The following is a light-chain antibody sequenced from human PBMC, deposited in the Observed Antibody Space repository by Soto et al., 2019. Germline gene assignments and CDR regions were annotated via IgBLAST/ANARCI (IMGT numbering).Light chain of an antibody. CDR1: QSFSSN. V-gene: IGKV3-15*01. Sequence: EIVLTQSPATLSLSPGERATLSCGASQSFSSNLAWYQQKPGQAPRLLIYGASTRATDIPDRFSGSGSGTEFTLTISRLKPEDFAVYYCQQYNSWPRTFGQGTRLEIK. J-gene: IGKJ5*01. CDR2: GAS. CDR3: QQYNSWPRT.